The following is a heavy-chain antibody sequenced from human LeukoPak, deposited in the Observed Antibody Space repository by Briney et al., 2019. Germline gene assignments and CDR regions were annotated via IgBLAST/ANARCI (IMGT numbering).Heavy chain of an antibody. CDR2: IRYDGSNK. J-gene: IGHJ4*02. D-gene: IGHD4-17*01. V-gene: IGHV3-30*02. CDR1: GFTFSSYG. CDR3: AKLDYGDEHYFDY. Sequence: GGSLRLSCAASGFTFSSYGMHWVRQAPGKGLEWVAFIRYDGSNKYYADSVKGRFTISRDNSKNTLYLQMNSLRAEDAAVYYCAKLDYGDEHYFDYWGQGTLVTVSS.